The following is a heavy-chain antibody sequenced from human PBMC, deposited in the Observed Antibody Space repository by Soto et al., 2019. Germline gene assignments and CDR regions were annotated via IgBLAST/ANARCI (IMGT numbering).Heavy chain of an antibody. J-gene: IGHJ4*02. CDR2: ISTDGSVT. CDR1: GLTFSSYW. V-gene: IGHV3-74*01. CDR3: ARAPYSSGWWGFDY. Sequence: EVQLVESGGGLVQPGGSLRLSCAASGLTFSSYWMHWVRQAPGKGLVWVSRISTDGSVTTYADSVKGRFTISRDNAKNTLYLQMNSLRTEDTAVSYCARAPYSSGWWGFDYWGQATLVTVSS. D-gene: IGHD6-19*01.